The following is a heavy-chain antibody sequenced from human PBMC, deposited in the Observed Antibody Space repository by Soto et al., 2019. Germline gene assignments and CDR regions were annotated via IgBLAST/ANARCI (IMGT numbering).Heavy chain of an antibody. CDR2: INPSGGST. CDR3: ARAGRIVGASHAFDI. CDR1: GYTFTSYY. V-gene: IGHV1-46*01. Sequence: ASVKVSCKASGYTFTSYYMHWVRQAPGQGLEWMGIINPSGGSTSYAQKFQGRVTMTRDTSTSTVYMELSSLRSEDTAVYYCARAGRIVGASHAFDIWGPGTMVTVSS. D-gene: IGHD1-26*01. J-gene: IGHJ3*02.